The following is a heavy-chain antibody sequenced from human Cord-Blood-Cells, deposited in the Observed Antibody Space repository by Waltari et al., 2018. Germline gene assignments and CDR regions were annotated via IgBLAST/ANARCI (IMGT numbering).Heavy chain of an antibody. Sequence: QLQLQASGPGLVKPSETLSLTCTVSGGSIRGSSYYWGWIRQPPGKGLEWIGSIYYSGSTYYNPSLKSRVTISVDTSKNQFSLKLSSVTAADTAVYYCARRNPDNWFDPWGQGTLVTVSS. CDR3: ARRNPDNWFDP. J-gene: IGHJ5*02. V-gene: IGHV4-39*01. CDR2: IYYSGST. D-gene: IGHD4-4*01. CDR1: GGSIRGSSYY.